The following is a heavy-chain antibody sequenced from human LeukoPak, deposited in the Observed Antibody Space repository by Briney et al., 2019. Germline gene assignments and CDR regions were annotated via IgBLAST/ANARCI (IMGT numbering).Heavy chain of an antibody. Sequence: GGSLRLSCAASGFTFSSYWMHWVRQPPGKGLAWVSRISGDGTTTRYADSVKGRFTISRDNAKSTLFLQMSSLRAEDTAVYYCTRDNRWNYPDYWGQGTLVTVSS. CDR2: ISGDGTTT. J-gene: IGHJ4*02. D-gene: IGHD1-7*01. V-gene: IGHV3-74*01. CDR3: TRDNRWNYPDY. CDR1: GFTFSSYW.